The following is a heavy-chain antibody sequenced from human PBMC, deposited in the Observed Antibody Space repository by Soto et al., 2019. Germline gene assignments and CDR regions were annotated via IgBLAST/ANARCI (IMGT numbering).Heavy chain of an antibody. CDR1: GYTFTSYG. CDR3: VVQVDTAMGDYYYGMDV. J-gene: IGHJ6*02. CDR2: ISAYNGNT. V-gene: IGHV1-18*01. D-gene: IGHD5-18*01. Sequence: ASVKVSCKASGYTFTSYGISWVRQAPGQGLEWMGWISAYNGNTNYAQKLQGRVTMTTDTSTSTAYMELRSLRSDDTAVYYCVVQVDTAMGDYYYGMDVWGQGTTVTVSS.